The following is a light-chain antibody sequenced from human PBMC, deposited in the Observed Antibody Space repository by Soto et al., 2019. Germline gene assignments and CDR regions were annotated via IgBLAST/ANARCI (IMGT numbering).Light chain of an antibody. CDR2: GNS. J-gene: IGLJ3*02. CDR1: SSNIGAGYD. CDR3: QVWDTSPDPVGV. Sequence: QSVLTQPPSVSGAPGQRVTISCTGSSSNIGAGYDVNWYQQLPGTAPRLLIHGNSNRPSGVPDRFSGSNSGNTATLTISRVEAGDEADYYCQVWDTSPDPVGVFGGGTKLTVL. V-gene: IGLV1-40*01.